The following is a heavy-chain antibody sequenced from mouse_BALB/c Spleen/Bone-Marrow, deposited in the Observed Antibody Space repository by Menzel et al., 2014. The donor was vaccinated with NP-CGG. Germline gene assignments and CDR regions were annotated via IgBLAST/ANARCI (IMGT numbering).Heavy chain of an antibody. V-gene: IGHV5-9-2*01. D-gene: IGHD2-2*01. CDR2: ISHGGNYT. CDR1: GLSFNSYG. Sequence: EVQLLESGGGLVKPGGSLKLSCTASGLSFNSYGMSWVRQTPGKRLEWVATISHGGNYTYYPGSVKGRFTISRDNVKNKLYLQMRSLRSEDTAVYYCVRNYYCYDGYFDYWGQGTTLTVSS. CDR3: VRNYYCYDGYFDY. J-gene: IGHJ2*01.